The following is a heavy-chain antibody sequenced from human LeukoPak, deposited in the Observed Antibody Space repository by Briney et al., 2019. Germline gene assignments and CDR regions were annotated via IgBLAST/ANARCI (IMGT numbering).Heavy chain of an antibody. CDR1: GFTFSSYS. D-gene: IGHD3-10*01. CDR2: ISSSSSTI. CDR3: ARDSMVRGSPTLFDY. V-gene: IGHV3-48*04. Sequence: GGSLRLSCAASGFTFSSYSMNWVRQAPGKGLEWVSYISSSSSTIYYADSVKGRFAISRDNAKNSLYLQMNSLRAEDTAVYYCARDSMVRGSPTLFDYWGQGTLVTVSS. J-gene: IGHJ4*02.